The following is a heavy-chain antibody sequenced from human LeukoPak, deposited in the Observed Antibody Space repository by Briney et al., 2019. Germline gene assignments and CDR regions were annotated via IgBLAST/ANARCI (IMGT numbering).Heavy chain of an antibody. D-gene: IGHD1-1*01. CDR2: IYHSGST. CDR3: ATETEHRLDAFDI. J-gene: IGHJ3*02. CDR1: GGSISSGGYS. Sequence: SQTLSLTCAVSGGSISSGGYSWSWIRQPPGKGLEWIGYIYHSGSTYYNPSLKSRVTISVDTSKNQFSLKLSSVTAADTAVYYCATETEHRLDAFDIWGQGTMVTVSS. V-gene: IGHV4-30-2*01.